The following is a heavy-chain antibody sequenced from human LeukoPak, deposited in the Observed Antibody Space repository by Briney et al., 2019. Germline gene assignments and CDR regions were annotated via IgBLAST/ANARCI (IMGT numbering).Heavy chain of an antibody. Sequence: GGSLRLSCAASGFTFDDYAMHWVRQAPGKGLEWVSGISWNSGSIGYADSVKGRLTISRDNAKNSLYLQMNSLRAEDTALYYCAKEGGYWGQGTLVTVSS. V-gene: IGHV3-9*01. CDR3: AKEGGY. CDR2: ISWNSGSI. CDR1: GFTFDDYA. J-gene: IGHJ4*02.